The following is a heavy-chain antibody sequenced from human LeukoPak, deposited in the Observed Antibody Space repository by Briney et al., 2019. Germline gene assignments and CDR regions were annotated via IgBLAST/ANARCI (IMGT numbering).Heavy chain of an antibody. CDR3: ARPGSTTGWYYFDF. V-gene: IGHV4-39*01. J-gene: IGHJ4*02. CDR1: DGSISSTSYF. D-gene: IGHD6-19*01. CDR2: ISYGGST. Sequence: PSETLSLTRTVSDGSISSTSYFWGWIRQPPGKGLEWIGSISYGGSTYYNPSLRSRVSISVDTSKNQFSLNLRSVTAADTAVYYCARPGSTTGWYYFDFWGQGTLVTVSS.